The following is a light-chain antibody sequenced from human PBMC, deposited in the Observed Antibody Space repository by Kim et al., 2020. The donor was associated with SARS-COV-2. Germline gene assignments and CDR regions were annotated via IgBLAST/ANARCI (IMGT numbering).Light chain of an antibody. V-gene: IGKV3-15*01. CDR3: QQYNNWPET. CDR2: GAS. J-gene: IGKJ1*01. Sequence: IVMTHSPATLSVSPGERATLSCRASQSVSNSLAWYQQKPGQAPRLLIYGASTRATGIPARFSGSGSRTEFTLTISSLQSEDFAVYYCQQYNNWPETFGQGTKVDIK. CDR1: QSVSNS.